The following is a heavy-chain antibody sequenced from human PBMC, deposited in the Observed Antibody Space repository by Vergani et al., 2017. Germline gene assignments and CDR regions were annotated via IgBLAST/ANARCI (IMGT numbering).Heavy chain of an antibody. CDR1: GFTFSNYG. CDR2: IRYDGSNT. CDR3: AGDTVTGSRYFDY. D-gene: IGHD6-19*01. Sequence: QVQLVESGGGVVQPGGSLRLSCGASGFTFSNYGMHWVRQAPGKGLEWVTFIRYDGSNTYYAYSVKGRFTISRDNSKNTLFLQMNSLRPEDTAVYYCAGDTVTGSRYFDYWGQGTLVTVSS. V-gene: IGHV3-30*02. J-gene: IGHJ4*02.